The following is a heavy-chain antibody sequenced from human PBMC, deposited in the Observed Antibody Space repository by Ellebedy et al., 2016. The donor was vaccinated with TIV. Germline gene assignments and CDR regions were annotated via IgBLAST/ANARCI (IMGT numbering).Heavy chain of an antibody. CDR2: IYHSGST. CDR1: GGSISSSNW. D-gene: IGHD3-10*01. CDR3: ARASVGVRGVLDY. V-gene: IGHV4-4*02. J-gene: IGHJ4*02. Sequence: SETLSLXXAVSGGSISSSNWWSWVRQPPGKGLEWIGEIYHSGSTNYNPSLKSRVTISVDKSKNQFSLKLSSVTAADTAVYYCARASVGVRGVLDYWGQGTLVTVSS.